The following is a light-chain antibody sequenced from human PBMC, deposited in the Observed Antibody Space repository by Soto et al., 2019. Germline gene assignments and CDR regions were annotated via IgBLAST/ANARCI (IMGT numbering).Light chain of an antibody. CDR1: QSISIF. CDR2: DAS. CDR3: QQRGNWPLT. J-gene: IGKJ4*02. Sequence: EIVLTQSPGTLSLSPGERATLSCRASQSISIFLAWYQQKPGQAPKLLIYDASNRASGISARFSGSGSGTDFTLTISSLEPEDFALYYCQQRGNWPLTFGGGTKVDIK. V-gene: IGKV3-11*01.